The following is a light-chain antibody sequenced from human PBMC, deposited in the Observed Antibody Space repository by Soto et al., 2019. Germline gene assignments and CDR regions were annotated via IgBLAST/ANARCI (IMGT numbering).Light chain of an antibody. CDR1: QSISSNS. J-gene: IGKJ1*01. CDR2: IAS. Sequence: EIVLTQSPGTLSLSPGERATLSCRASQSISSNSLAWYQQRPGQPPRLLIYIASSRAPGIPARFSGSGSGTDFTLTISRLEPEDFAVYYCQHYDPSLWTFGQGTKVDI. CDR3: QHYDPSLWT. V-gene: IGKV3-20*01.